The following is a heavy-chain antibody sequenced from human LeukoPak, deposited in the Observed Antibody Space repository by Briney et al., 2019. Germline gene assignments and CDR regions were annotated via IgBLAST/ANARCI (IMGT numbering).Heavy chain of an antibody. CDR1: GFTFSSYW. CDR2: IKQDGSEK. V-gene: IGHV3-7*05. Sequence: GGSLRLSCAASGFTFSSYWMSWVRQAPGKGLEWLANIKQDGSEKYYVDSVKGRFTISRDNPKNSLYLQMNSVRAEDTAVYYCARYSGNYRAFDIWGQGTMVTVSS. D-gene: IGHD1-26*01. J-gene: IGHJ3*02. CDR3: ARYSGNYRAFDI.